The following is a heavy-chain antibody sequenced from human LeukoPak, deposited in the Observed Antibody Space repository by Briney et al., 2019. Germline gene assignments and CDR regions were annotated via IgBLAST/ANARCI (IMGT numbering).Heavy chain of an antibody. CDR1: GFTLSNYW. V-gene: IGHV3-7*01. CDR3: VRDDGHSYQYASRTYYYDAFDI. CDR2: INRDESDK. Sequence: GGSLRLSCAASGFTLSNYWMTWVRQAPGKGLEWVANINRDESDKHYVDSVEGRFTISRDSAKNSLYLQMNSLRAEDTAVYYCVRDDGHSYQYASRTYYYDAFDIWGQGTVVTVSS. J-gene: IGHJ3*02. D-gene: IGHD3-10*01.